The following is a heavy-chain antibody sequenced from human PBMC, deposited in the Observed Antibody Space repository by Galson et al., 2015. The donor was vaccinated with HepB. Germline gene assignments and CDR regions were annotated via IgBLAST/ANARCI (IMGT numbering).Heavy chain of an antibody. CDR2: INSDGSST. CDR1: GFTFSSYW. D-gene: IGHD4-17*01. Sequence: SLRLSCAASGFTFSSYWMHWVRQAPGKGLVWVSRINSDGSSTTYADSVKGRFTISRDNAKNTLYLQMNSLRVEDTAVYYCARKVDDYGDYGDWGFDYWGQGTLVTVSS. J-gene: IGHJ4*02. CDR3: ARKVDDYGDYGDWGFDY. V-gene: IGHV3-74*01.